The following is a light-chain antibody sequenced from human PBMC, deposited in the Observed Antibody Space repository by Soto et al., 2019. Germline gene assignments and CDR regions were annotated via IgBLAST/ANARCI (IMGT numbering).Light chain of an antibody. V-gene: IGKV3-15*01. CDR3: QQYDASPPT. Sequence: DKLMSQSPATLSVSLGERVTLSCRASQNIHNHMSWFLQKPGQTPRLLIYDAIIRAPDVPARFSGSWSGTEFTLTINSLKSEDFAVYYCQQYDASPPTFGGATKVDIK. CDR1: QNIHNH. J-gene: IGKJ4*01. CDR2: DAI.